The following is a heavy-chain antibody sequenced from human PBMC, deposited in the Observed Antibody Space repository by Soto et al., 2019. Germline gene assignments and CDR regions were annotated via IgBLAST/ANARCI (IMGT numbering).Heavy chain of an antibody. J-gene: IGHJ5*02. D-gene: IGHD1-7*01. Sequence: GGSLRLSCAASGFTFSDYYMSWIRQAPGKGLEWISYISISGTTIYYSDSVKGRFTISRDNAKNSLYLQMNSLRTEDTAVYYCAKDLRPRANYLDWFDTWGQGTLVTVSS. CDR1: GFTFSDYY. CDR3: AKDLRPRANYLDWFDT. CDR2: ISISGTTI. V-gene: IGHV3-11*01.